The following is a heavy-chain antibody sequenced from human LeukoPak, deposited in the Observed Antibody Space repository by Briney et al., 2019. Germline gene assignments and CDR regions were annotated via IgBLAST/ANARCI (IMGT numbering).Heavy chain of an antibody. D-gene: IGHD3-10*01. CDR2: ISSSSSYI. V-gene: IGHV3-21*04. J-gene: IGHJ4*02. CDR3: ARGDLYGSGRPEFYFDY. CDR1: GFTFSSYS. Sequence: KTGGSVRLSCAASGFTFSSYSMNWVRQAPGKGLEWVSSISSSSSYIYYADSVKGRFTISRDNAKNSLYLQMNSLRAEDTAVYYCARGDLYGSGRPEFYFDYWGQGTLVTVSS.